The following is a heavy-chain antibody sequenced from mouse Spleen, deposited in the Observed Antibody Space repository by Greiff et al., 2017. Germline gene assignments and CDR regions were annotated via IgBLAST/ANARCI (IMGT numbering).Heavy chain of an antibody. CDR1: GFNIKDDY. Sequence: VQLQQSGAELVRPGASVKLSCTASGFNIKDDYMHWVKQRPEQGLEWIGEIFPGSGSTYYNEKFKGKATLTVDTSSSTAYMQLSSLTSEDSAVYFCARSKDGYLFDYWGQGTTLTVSS. CDR3: ARSKDGYLFDY. V-gene: IGHV1-56*01. D-gene: IGHD2-3*01. J-gene: IGHJ2*01. CDR2: IFPGSGST.